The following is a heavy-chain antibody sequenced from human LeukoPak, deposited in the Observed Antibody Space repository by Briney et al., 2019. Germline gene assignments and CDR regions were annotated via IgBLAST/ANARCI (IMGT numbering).Heavy chain of an antibody. CDR2: VYYTGSS. Sequence: SETLSPTWTVSGGSISSFYWDWIREPPGEGLGWIGYVYYTGSSNSDPSLKSRVTMFVDTSKNQLSLRLSSVSALDTAVYYCARGAYASAWYAFDIWGPGTGVSVTS. CDR3: ARGAYASAWYAFDI. V-gene: IGHV4-59*12. J-gene: IGHJ3*02. D-gene: IGHD6-19*01. CDR1: GGSISSFY.